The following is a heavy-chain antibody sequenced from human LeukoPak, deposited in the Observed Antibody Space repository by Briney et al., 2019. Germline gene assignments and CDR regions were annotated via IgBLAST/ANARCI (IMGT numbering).Heavy chain of an antibody. CDR2: ISSSSSYI. CDR3: ARDADSSGWYRDPFDC. D-gene: IGHD6-19*01. CDR1: GFTFSSYS. V-gene: IGHV3-21*01. J-gene: IGHJ4*02. Sequence: GGSLRLSCAASGFTFSSYSMNWVRQAPGKGLEWVSSISSSSSYIYYADSVKGRFTISRDNAKNSLYLQMNSLRAEDTAVYYCARDADSSGWYRDPFDCWGQGTLVTVSS.